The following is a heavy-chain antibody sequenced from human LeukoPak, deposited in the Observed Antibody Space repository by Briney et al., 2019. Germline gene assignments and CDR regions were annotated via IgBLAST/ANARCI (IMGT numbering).Heavy chain of an antibody. CDR3: AKVRRLLWFGEPGPDY. CDR1: GFTFSSYA. CDR2: ISGSGGST. V-gene: IGHV3-23*01. Sequence: GGSLRLSCAASGFTFSSYAMSWVRQAPGKGLEWVSAISGSGGSTYYADSVKGRFTISRDNSKNTLYLQMNSLRAEDTAVYYRAKVRRLLWFGEPGPDYWGQGTLVTVSS. D-gene: IGHD3-10*01. J-gene: IGHJ4*02.